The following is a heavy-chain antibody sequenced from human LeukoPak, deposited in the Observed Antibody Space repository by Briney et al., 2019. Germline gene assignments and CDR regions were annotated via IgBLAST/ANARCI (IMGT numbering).Heavy chain of an antibody. V-gene: IGHV3-23*01. J-gene: IGHJ4*02. D-gene: IGHD5-12*01. CDR3: ARDRWLRVLFY. CDR2: ISGSGGST. CDR1: GITFSSYA. Sequence: GGSLRLSCAASGITFSSYAMSWVRQAPGKGLEWVSAISGSGGSTYYADSVKGRFTISRDNSKNTLYLQMNSLRAEDTAVYYCARDRWLRVLFYWGQGTLVTVSS.